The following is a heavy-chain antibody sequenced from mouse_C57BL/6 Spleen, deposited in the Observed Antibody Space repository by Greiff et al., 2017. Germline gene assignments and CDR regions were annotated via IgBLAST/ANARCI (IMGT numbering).Heavy chain of an antibody. V-gene: IGHV1-69*01. Sequence: QVQLQQPGAELVMPGASVKLSCKASGYTFTSYWMHWVKQRPGQGLEWIGEIDPSDSYTNYNQKFKGKSTLTVDKSSSTAYMELRSLTSEDTAVYYCARFDGNPRKGAMDYWGQGTSVTVSS. CDR2: IDPSDSYT. CDR1: GYTFTSYW. D-gene: IGHD2-1*01. J-gene: IGHJ4*01. CDR3: ARFDGNPRKGAMDY.